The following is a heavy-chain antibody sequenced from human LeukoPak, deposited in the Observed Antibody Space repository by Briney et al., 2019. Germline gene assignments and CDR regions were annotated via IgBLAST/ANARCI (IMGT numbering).Heavy chain of an antibody. CDR1: GDSISSTTYY. V-gene: IGHV4-39*01. D-gene: IGHD1-14*01. CDR2: VYHLGTT. J-gene: IGHJ5*02. Sequence: SETLSLTCTVSGDSISSTTYYWSWIRQPPGKGLEWIGEVYHLGTTAYNPSLESRVTISVDTSKNQFSLRLNSVTAADTAVYYCARGVFPGIPRKNYFDPWGQGILVTVSS. CDR3: ARGVFPGIPRKNYFDP.